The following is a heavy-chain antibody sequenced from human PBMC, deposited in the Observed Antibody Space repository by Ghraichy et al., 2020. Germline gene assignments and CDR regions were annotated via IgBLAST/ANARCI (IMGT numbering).Heavy chain of an antibody. J-gene: IGHJ4*02. CDR1: GFTFSSYP. Sequence: GGSLRLSCVTSGFTFSSYPINWVRQAPGKGLEWVSHISGSGTTIYYADSVKGRFTISRDSAKNSVYLQTNSLRVEDTAVYYCARDLVTLMAYFDYWGRGTLVTVSS. CDR2: ISGSGTTI. D-gene: IGHD5-24*01. V-gene: IGHV3-48*01. CDR3: ARDLVTLMAYFDY.